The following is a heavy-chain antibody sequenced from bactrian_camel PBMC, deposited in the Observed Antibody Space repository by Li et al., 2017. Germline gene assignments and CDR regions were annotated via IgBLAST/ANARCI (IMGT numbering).Heavy chain of an antibody. V-gene: IGHV3S19*01. CDR3: AAITAYYGGFRY. J-gene: IGHJ4*01. CDR1: GFTFSNNW. CDR2: IYTGGGST. D-gene: IGHD2*01. Sequence: DVQLVESGGGLVQPGGSLRLSCAASGFTFSNNWMHWVRQAPGKGLEWVSSIYTGGGSTYYADSVKGRFTISKDNAKNTVYLQMNSLKPEDTAVYFCAAITAYYGGFRYWGQGTQVTVS.